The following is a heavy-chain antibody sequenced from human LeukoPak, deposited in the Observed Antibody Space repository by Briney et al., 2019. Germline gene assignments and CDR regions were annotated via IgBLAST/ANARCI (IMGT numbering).Heavy chain of an antibody. CDR1: GFTFSSYG. CDR2: IWYDGSSK. Sequence: GRSLRLSCAASGFTFSSYGMHWVRQAPGKGLEWVAVIWYDGSSKYYADSVKGRFTISRDNSKNTLYLQMNSLRAEDTAVYYCARVGRQGIAVAGPDYWGQGTLVTVSS. D-gene: IGHD6-19*01. CDR3: ARVGRQGIAVAGPDY. J-gene: IGHJ4*02. V-gene: IGHV3-33*01.